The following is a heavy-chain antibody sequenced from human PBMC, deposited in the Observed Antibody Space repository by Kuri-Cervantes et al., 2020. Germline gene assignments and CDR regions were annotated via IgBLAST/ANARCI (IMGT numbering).Heavy chain of an antibody. CDR2: MNPNSGNT. V-gene: IGHV1-8*01. CDR1: GYTFTSYD. J-gene: IGHJ4*02. CDR3: ARETVIAALDY. Sequence: ASVKVSCKASGYTFTSYDINWVRQATGQGLEWMGWMNPNSGNTGYARKFQGRVTITADKSTSTAYMELSSLRSEDTAVYYCARETVIAALDYWGQGTLVTVSS. D-gene: IGHD6-13*01.